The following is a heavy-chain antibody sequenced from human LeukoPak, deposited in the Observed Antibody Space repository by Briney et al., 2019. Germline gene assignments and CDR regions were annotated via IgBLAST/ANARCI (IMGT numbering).Heavy chain of an antibody. J-gene: IGHJ4*02. D-gene: IGHD3-3*02. CDR3: ARDGAFRIYDY. Sequence: GGSLRPSSAASGFTFSSYWMTWVRQAPGKGLEWVASIKQDGNEKYYVDSVKGRFTISRDNARNSLYLQMSSLRADDTAVYYCARDGAFRIYDYWRQATLLTVSS. V-gene: IGHV3-7*01. CDR2: IKQDGNEK. CDR1: GFTFSSYW.